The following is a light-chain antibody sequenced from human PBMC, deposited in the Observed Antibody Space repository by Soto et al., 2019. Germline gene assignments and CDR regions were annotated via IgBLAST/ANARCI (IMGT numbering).Light chain of an antibody. V-gene: IGLV2-23*02. Sequence: QSALTQPASVSGSPEQSITISCTGTSSDVGSYNLVSWYQQHPGKAPKLMIYEVSKRPSGVSNRFSGSKSGNTASLTISGLQAEDEADYYCCSYAGSSTWVFGGGTKVTVL. J-gene: IGLJ3*02. CDR3: CSYAGSSTWV. CDR1: SSDVGSYNL. CDR2: EVS.